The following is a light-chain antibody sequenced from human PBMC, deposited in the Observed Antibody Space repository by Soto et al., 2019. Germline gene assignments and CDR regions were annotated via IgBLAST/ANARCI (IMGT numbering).Light chain of an antibody. CDR3: TSYTTNSALPI. Sequence: QSALTQPASVSGSPGQSITVSCTGTNTDVGGYNYVSWYQHRPGKAPRLMIYEVRNRLSGVSNRFSGSKSGNTASLTISGLQSEDEADYYCTSYTTNSALPIFGGGTKLTVL. CDR1: NTDVGGYNY. CDR2: EVR. V-gene: IGLV2-14*01. J-gene: IGLJ2*01.